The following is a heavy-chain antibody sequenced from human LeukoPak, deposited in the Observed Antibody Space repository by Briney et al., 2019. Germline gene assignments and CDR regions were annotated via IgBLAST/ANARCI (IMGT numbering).Heavy chain of an antibody. Sequence: SETLSLTCTVSGGSISSSSYYWGWIRQPPGKGLEWIGSIYYSGSTYYNPSLKSRVTISVDTSKNQFSLKLSSVTAADTAVYYCARQLGYCSSTSCYADKVDYWGQGTMVTVSS. J-gene: IGHJ4*02. CDR3: ARQLGYCSSTSCYADKVDY. CDR1: GGSISSSSYY. D-gene: IGHD2-2*01. CDR2: IYYSGST. V-gene: IGHV4-39*01.